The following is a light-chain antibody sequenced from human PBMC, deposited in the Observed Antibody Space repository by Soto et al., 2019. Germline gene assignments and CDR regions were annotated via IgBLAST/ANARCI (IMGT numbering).Light chain of an antibody. J-gene: IGLJ1*01. CDR1: SSDVGSYSY. CDR3: SSYTSSSTL. Sequence: QSVLTQPASVSGSPGQSITISCTGTSSDVGSYSYVSWYQQHPGKAPKLMIYEVSDRPSGISSRFSGSKSGNTASLTISGLQTEDEADYYCSSYTSSSTLFGSGTKVTLL. V-gene: IGLV2-14*01. CDR2: EVS.